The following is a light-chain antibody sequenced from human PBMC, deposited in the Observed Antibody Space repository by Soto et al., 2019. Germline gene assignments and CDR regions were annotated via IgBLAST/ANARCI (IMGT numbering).Light chain of an antibody. CDR2: GNS. CDR3: QSYDSSLSAV. Sequence: QLVLTQPPSVSGAPGQRVTISCTGSSSNIGAGYDVHWYQQLPGTAPKLLIYGNSNRPSGVPDRFSGSKSGTSASLAITGLQAEDEADYYCQSYDSSLSAVFGGGTK. V-gene: IGLV1-40*01. J-gene: IGLJ2*01. CDR1: SSNIGAGYD.